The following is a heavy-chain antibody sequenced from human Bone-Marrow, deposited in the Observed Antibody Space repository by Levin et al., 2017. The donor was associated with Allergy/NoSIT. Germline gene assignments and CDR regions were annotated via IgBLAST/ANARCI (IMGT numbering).Heavy chain of an antibody. CDR1: GFTFNSYS. J-gene: IGHJ6*02. D-gene: IGHD1-26*01. Sequence: GGSLRLSCAGSGFTFNSYSMNWVRQAPGKGLEWVSSITSFSSYIEYADSVKGRFTISRDNAKNSLLLQMTGLRPEDTAVYYCVRGKGLAGVADYYNNGLDVWGQGTTVTVSS. V-gene: IGHV3-21*01. CDR3: VRGKGLAGVADYYNNGLDV. CDR2: ITSFSSYI.